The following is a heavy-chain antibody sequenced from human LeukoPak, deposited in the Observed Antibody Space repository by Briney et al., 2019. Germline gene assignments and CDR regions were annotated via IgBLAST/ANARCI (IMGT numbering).Heavy chain of an antibody. CDR3: LRVSTGWYFDY. J-gene: IGHJ4*02. D-gene: IGHD6-19*01. CDR1: GYTFTDFSDYY. Sequence: ASVTVSCRASGYTFTDFSDYYIHWVRQAPGQGLEWMGWINPNSGATYYAHKFQGRVTMTRDTSINTAYMELSRLTSDDTVVYFCLRVSTGWYFDYWGQGTLVSVSS. CDR2: INPNSGAT. V-gene: IGHV1-2*02.